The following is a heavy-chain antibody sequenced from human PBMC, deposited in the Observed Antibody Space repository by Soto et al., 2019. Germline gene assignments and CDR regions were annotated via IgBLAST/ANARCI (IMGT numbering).Heavy chain of an antibody. V-gene: IGHV2-5*02. CDR3: VHSEMATIFDY. J-gene: IGHJ4*02. CDR1: GFSLSTSGVG. Sequence: QITLKESGPTVVKPTQTLTLTCTFSGFSLSTSGVGVAWVRQPPGEALEWLALIYQGDNKRYSPSLQSRLTVTKDTSKNQVVLTMTNMDRVDTATYLCVHSEMATIFDYWGQGILVTVSS. CDR2: IYQGDNK. D-gene: IGHD5-12*01.